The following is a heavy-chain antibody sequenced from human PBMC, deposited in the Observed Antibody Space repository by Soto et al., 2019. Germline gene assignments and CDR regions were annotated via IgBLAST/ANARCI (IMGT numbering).Heavy chain of an antibody. V-gene: IGHV3-21*01. Sequence: LRLSCAASGFTFTRYSMNWVCQAPGKGLEWVSSISSTTNYIYYADSMKGRFTVSRDNAKNSVYLDMNSLSAEDTAVYYCARESEDLTSNFDYWGQGTLVTVSS. CDR2: ISSTTNYI. CDR3: ARESEDLTSNFDY. CDR1: GFTFTRYS. J-gene: IGHJ4*02.